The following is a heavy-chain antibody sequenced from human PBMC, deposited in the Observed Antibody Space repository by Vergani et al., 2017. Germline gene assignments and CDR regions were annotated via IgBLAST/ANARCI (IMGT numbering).Heavy chain of an antibody. CDR1: GFKFDEYA. CDR3: ANSVKRGVAIIEYFFDH. V-gene: IGHV3-9*01. J-gene: IGHJ4*01. D-gene: IGHD3-3*01. Sequence: EVELEEFGGGLAQPGMSLRLSCAASGFKFDEYAMHWVRQAQGKGLEWVAGISWNSNSEDYADSVEGRFTISRDNAKNSVFLQMSSLTSEDTVVYYCANSVKRGVAIIEYFFDHWGHGSLVTVSS. CDR2: ISWNSNSE.